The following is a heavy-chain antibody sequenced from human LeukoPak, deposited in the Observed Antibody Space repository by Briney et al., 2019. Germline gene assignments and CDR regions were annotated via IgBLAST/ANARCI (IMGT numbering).Heavy chain of an antibody. CDR2: IYYSGST. J-gene: IGHJ4*02. Sequence: SETLSLTCTVSGGSISTYYWSWIPQAPGKGLELIWYIYYSGSTNYNPSLKSRVTISVDTSKNQFPLKLSSVTAADTAVYYCARQALGYSSVGHFDYWGQGTLVTVSS. CDR1: GGSISTYY. V-gene: IGHV4-59*08. CDR3: ARQALGYSSVGHFDY. D-gene: IGHD5-18*01.